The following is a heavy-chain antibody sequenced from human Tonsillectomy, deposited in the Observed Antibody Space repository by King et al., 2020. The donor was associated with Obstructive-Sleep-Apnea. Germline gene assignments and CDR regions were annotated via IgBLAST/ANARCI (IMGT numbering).Heavy chain of an antibody. CDR1: GYTLSGYY. CDR3: ARGGDGGSDY. D-gene: IGHD7-27*01. CDR2: INPHSGGT. V-gene: IGHV1-2*02. Sequence: QLVQSGAEVKKPGAAVKVSCKASGYTLSGYYMHWVRQAPGQGLEWMGWINPHSGGTNYAQKFQGRVTMTRDTSISTAYMELSSLRSDDTAVYYCARGGDGGSDYWGQGTLVTVSS. J-gene: IGHJ4*02.